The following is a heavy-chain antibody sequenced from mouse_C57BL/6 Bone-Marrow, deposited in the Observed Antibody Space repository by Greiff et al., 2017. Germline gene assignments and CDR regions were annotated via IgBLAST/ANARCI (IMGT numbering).Heavy chain of an antibody. J-gene: IGHJ2*01. CDR3: AKEGTAQATGYFDY. CDR1: GYTFTSYT. Sequence: QVHVKQSGAELARPGASVKMSCKASGYTFTSYTMHWVKQRPGQGLEWIGYINPSSGYTKYNQKFKDKATLTADKSSSTAYMQLSSLTSEDSAVYYCAKEGTAQATGYFDYWGQGTTLTVSS. CDR2: INPSSGYT. D-gene: IGHD3-2*02. V-gene: IGHV1-4*01.